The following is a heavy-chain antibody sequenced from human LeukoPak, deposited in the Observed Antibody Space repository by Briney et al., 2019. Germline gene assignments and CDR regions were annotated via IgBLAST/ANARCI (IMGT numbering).Heavy chain of an antibody. J-gene: IGHJ4*02. D-gene: IGHD6-19*01. Sequence: GGSLRLSCAAAGFTFSDYGMNWVRQAPGKGLEWVSGISGSGISTYYADSVKGRFTISRDNAKNSLYLQMNSLRAEDTAVYSCARDRSGSYYFDYWGQGTLVTVSS. CDR3: ARDRSGSYYFDY. CDR2: ISGSGIST. CDR1: GFTFSDYG. V-gene: IGHV3-48*01.